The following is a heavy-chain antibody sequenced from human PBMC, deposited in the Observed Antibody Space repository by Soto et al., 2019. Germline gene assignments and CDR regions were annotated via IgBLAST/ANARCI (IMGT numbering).Heavy chain of an antibody. Sequence: QLQLQESGPGLVKPSETLSLTCTVSGGSISSSSYYWGWIRQPPGKGLEWIGSIYYSGSTYYNPSLKSRVTISVDTSKNQFSRKLSSVTAADTAVYYCASAYCSGGSCYGSNWFDPWGQGTLVTVSS. CDR3: ASAYCSGGSCYGSNWFDP. V-gene: IGHV4-39*01. J-gene: IGHJ5*02. CDR2: IYYSGST. D-gene: IGHD2-15*01. CDR1: GGSISSSSYY.